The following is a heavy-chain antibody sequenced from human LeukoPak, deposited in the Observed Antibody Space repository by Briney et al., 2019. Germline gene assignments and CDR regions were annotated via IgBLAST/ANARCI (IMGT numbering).Heavy chain of an antibody. V-gene: IGHV4-39*01. CDR3: ARLRAYYDILTGYYSAFDI. CDR1: GGSISSSSYY. J-gene: IGHJ3*02. CDR2: IYYSGST. D-gene: IGHD3-9*01. Sequence: SETLSLTCTVSGGSISSSSYYWGWIRQPPGKGLEWIGSIYYSGSTYYNPSLKSRVTISVDTSKNQFSLKLSSVTAADTAVYYCARLRAYYDILTGYYSAFDIWGQGTMVTVSS.